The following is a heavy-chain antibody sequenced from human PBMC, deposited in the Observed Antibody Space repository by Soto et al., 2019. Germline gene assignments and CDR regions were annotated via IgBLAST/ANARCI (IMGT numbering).Heavy chain of an antibody. V-gene: IGHV3-23*01. CDR1: GFTFSSYA. Sequence: PGGSLRLSCAASGFTFSSYAMSWVRQAPGKGLEWVSAISGSGGSTYYADSVKGRFTISRDNSKNTLYLQMNSLRAEDTAVYYCAKDTAIDYGVPLGDWFDPWGQGTLVTVSS. CDR3: AKDTAIDYGVPLGDWFDP. CDR2: ISGSGGST. D-gene: IGHD4-17*01. J-gene: IGHJ5*02.